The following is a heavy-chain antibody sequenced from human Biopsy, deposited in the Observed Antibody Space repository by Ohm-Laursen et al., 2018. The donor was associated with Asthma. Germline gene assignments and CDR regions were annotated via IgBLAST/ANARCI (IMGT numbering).Heavy chain of an antibody. J-gene: IGHJ3*01. CDR2: INAGDGNT. CDR1: GYTFINYA. Sequence: ASVKVSCKASGYTFINYAIHWVRQAPGHSLEWMGWINAGDGNTKYSQKFQGRVTITRDTSASTAYMDLRSLRSEDTAMYYCARTYYDFLTGQVNDAFALWGQGTMVTVSS. V-gene: IGHV1-3*01. D-gene: IGHD3-9*01. CDR3: ARTYYDFLTGQVNDAFAL.